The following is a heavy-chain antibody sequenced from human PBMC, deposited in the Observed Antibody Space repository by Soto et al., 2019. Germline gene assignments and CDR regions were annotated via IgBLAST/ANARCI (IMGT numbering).Heavy chain of an antibody. CDR3: AADPTYYDFWSGLDYYYMDV. D-gene: IGHD3-3*01. CDR2: IVVGSGNT. V-gene: IGHV1-58*02. CDR1: GFTFTSSA. J-gene: IGHJ6*03. Sequence: GASVKVSCKASGFTFTSSAMQWVRQARGQRLEWIGWIVVGSGNTNYAQKFQERVTITRDMSTSTAYMELSSLRSEDTAVYYCAADPTYYDFWSGLDYYYMDVWGKGTTVTVSS.